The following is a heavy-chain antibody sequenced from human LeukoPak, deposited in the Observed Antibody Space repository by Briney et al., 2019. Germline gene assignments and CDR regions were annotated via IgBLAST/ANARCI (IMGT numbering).Heavy chain of an antibody. V-gene: IGHV3-30*04. CDR3: AREFDY. J-gene: IGHJ4*02. CDR2: ISYDGSSK. Sequence: PGRSLRLSCAASGFTFSTYAMHWVRQAPGKGLEWVAVISYDGSSKYYADSVKGRFTISRDNAKNSLYLQMNSLRAEDTAVYYCAREFDYWGQGTLVTVSS. CDR1: GFTFSTYA.